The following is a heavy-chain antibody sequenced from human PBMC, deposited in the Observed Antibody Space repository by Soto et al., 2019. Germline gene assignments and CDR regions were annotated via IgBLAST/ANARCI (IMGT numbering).Heavy chain of an antibody. CDR1: GYTFTSFG. CDR2: ISPYNGNT. CDR3: ARGGLGYCSGGSCTQNWFDP. J-gene: IGHJ5*02. V-gene: IGHV1-18*01. D-gene: IGHD2-15*01. Sequence: ASVKVSCKASGYTFTSFGITWVRQAPGQGLEWTGWISPYNGNTNYVQKFQGRVTMTTDTSTSTAYMELRSLRSDDTAVYYCARGGLGYCSGGSCTQNWFDPWG.